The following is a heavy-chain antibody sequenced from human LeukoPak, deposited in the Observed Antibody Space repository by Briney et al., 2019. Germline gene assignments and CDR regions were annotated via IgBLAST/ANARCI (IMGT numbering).Heavy chain of an antibody. CDR3: ARGSYCSSTSCYSYFDY. CDR2: IIPIFGTA. V-gene: IGHV1-69*06. D-gene: IGHD2-2*01. Sequence: SVKVSCKASGGTFSSYAISWVRQAPGQELEWMGGIIPIFGTANYAQKFQGRVTITADKSTSTAYMELSSLRSEDTAVYYCARGSYCSSTSCYSYFDYWGQGTLVTVSS. CDR1: GGTFSSYA. J-gene: IGHJ4*02.